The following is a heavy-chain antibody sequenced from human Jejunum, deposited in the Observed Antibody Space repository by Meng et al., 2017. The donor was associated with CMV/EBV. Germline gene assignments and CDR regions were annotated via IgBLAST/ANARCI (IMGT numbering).Heavy chain of an antibody. V-gene: IGHV3-7*01. CDR2: IRPDGSGK. J-gene: IGHJ4*02. CDR1: GFTFSAYW. CDR3: GRGDPDY. Sequence: LGLSCAVSGFTFSAYWMNWARQVPGKGLEWVANIRPDGSGKYYLDSVKGRFTISRDNSKNSVYLQMNNLTAEDTAMYYCGRGDPDYWGQGTLVTVSS.